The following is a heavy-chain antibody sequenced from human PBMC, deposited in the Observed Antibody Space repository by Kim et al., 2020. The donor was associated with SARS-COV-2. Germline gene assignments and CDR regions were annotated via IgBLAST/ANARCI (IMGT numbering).Heavy chain of an antibody. J-gene: IGHJ5*02. CDR3: AKGIELKFPHEGWFDP. Sequence: GGSLRLSCAASGFTFSSYGMHWVRQAPGKGLEWVAVISYDGSNKYYADSVKGRFTISRDNSKNTLYLQMNSLRAEDTAVYYCAKGIELKFPHEGWFDPWGQGTLVTVSS. CDR1: GFTFSSYG. CDR2: ISYDGSNK. V-gene: IGHV3-30*18. D-gene: IGHD1-7*01.